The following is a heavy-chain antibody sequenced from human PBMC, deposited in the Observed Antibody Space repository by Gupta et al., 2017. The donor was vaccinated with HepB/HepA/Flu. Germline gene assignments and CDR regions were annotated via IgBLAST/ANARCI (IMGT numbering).Heavy chain of an antibody. Sequence: QVQLVESGGGVVQPGRSLRLSCAASGFTFSSYGMHWVRQAPGKGLEWVAVISYDGSNKYYADSVKGRFTISRDNSKNTLYLQMNSLRAEDTAVYYCAKDWNGVVIASYFDYWGQGTLVTVSS. D-gene: IGHD2-21*01. CDR2: ISYDGSNK. CDR3: AKDWNGVVIASYFDY. J-gene: IGHJ4*02. V-gene: IGHV3-30*18. CDR1: GFTFSSYG.